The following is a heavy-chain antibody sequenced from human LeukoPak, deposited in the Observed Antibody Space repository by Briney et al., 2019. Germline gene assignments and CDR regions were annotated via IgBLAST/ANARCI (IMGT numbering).Heavy chain of an antibody. V-gene: IGHV4-31*03. J-gene: IGHJ4*02. D-gene: IGHD1-7*01. Sequence: SQTLSLTCTVSGGSISSGDYYWNWIRQLPGKDLEWIGNIYDSGSTYCNPSLKSRVTISVDTSKNQFSLKLSSVTAADTAVYYCARGRWNYALGFDYWGQGTLVTVSS. CDR2: IYDSGST. CDR3: ARGRWNYALGFDY. CDR1: GGSISSGDYY.